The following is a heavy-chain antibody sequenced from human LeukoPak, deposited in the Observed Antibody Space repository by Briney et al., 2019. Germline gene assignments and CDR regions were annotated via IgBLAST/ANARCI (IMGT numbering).Heavy chain of an antibody. CDR1: GFTFSSYA. V-gene: IGHV3-30-3*01. CDR2: ISYDGSNK. J-gene: IGHJ6*02. Sequence: PGRSLRLSCAASGFTFSSYAMHWVRQAPGKGLEWVAVISYDGSNKYYADSVKGRFTISRDNSKNTLYLQMNSLRAEDTAVYYCARDGVVREAPAYYYYGMDVWGQGTTVTVSS. CDR3: ARDGVVREAPAYYYYGMDV. D-gene: IGHD3-10*01.